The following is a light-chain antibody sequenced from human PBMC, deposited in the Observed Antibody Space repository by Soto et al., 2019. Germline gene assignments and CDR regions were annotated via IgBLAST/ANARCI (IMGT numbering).Light chain of an antibody. J-gene: IGKJ2*01. CDR3: QQYGSSTYT. CDR1: QSVSSNH. Sequence: EIVLTQSPGSLSLSPRERATLSCRASQSVSSNHLAWYQQKPGQAPRLLIYGASRRATGIPDRFSGSGSGTDFTLTISRLEPEDFVMYYCQQYGSSTYTFGQGTKVEIK. V-gene: IGKV3-20*01. CDR2: GAS.